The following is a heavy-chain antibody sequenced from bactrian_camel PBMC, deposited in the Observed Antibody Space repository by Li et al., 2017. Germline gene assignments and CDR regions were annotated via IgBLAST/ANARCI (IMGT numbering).Heavy chain of an antibody. CDR3: AADVRGGSNVCGKPDT. CDR2: IIARDGRP. Sequence: VQLVESGGGLVQPGGSLSLSCAASGLVFSSYYMSWVRQAPGKDRVWVAIIARDGRPVLADSVNGRFTITKDTISRTLNLQMNALKPEDSGMYYCAADVRGGSNVCGKPDTWGQGTQVTVS. V-gene: IGHV3S1*01. CDR1: GLVFSSYY. J-gene: IGHJ4*01. D-gene: IGHD2*01.